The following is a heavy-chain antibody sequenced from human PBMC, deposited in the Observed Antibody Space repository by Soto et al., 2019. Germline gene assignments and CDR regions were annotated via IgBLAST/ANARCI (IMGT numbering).Heavy chain of an antibody. CDR2: ISRDGNEI. V-gene: IGHV3-30*18. Sequence: QIQLVESGGGVVQPGRSLRLSCEASGFTFSTYGMHWVRQAPGKGLEWVAVISRDGNEIHYADSVKGRFIISRDNFKDTLSLQMNSLRPEDTAVYYCAKEGAFTGWTYGDLWGQGTLVTVSS. CDR1: GFTFSTYG. D-gene: IGHD1-7*01. CDR3: AKEGAFTGWTYGDL. J-gene: IGHJ4*02.